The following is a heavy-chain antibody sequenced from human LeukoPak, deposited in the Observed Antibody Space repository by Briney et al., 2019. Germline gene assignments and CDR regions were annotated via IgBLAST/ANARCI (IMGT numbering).Heavy chain of an antibody. Sequence: GGSLRLSCAASGFSFSSPGMSWVRQAPGKGLEWVSVISGSGSTTYYADSVKGRFTIPRDTSKKTLSLQMNSLRAEDTALYYCAKDGGITISGVVQVFDSWGQGTLVSVSS. CDR1: GFSFSSPG. CDR3: AKDGGITISGVVQVFDS. J-gene: IGHJ4*02. CDR2: ISGSGSTT. V-gene: IGHV3-23*01. D-gene: IGHD3-3*01.